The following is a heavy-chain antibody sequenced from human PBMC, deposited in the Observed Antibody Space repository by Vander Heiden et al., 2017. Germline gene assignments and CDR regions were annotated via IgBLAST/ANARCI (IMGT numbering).Heavy chain of an antibody. D-gene: IGHD3-10*01. CDR2: IDPSGGST. V-gene: IGHV1-46*01. Sequence: QVQLVQSGAEVKKPGASVKVSCKASGYTFTSYYMHWVRQAPDQGLEWMGIIDPSGGSTSYAQKFQGRVTMTRDTSTSTVYMELSSLRSEDTAVYYCARSPYYYGSGHYGMDVWGQGTTVTVSS. CDR3: ARSPYYYGSGHYGMDV. CDR1: GYTFTSYY. J-gene: IGHJ6*02.